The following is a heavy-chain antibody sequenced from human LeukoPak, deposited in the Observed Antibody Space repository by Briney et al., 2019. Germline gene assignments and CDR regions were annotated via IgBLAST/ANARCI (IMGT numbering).Heavy chain of an antibody. J-gene: IGHJ4*01. Sequence: SETLSLTCTVSGGSISSYYWSWIRQPPGKGLEWIGYIYYSGSTNYNPSLKSRVTISVDTSKNQFSLKLSSVTAADTAVYYCARDGRDGPMGGGQRTLVTASS. D-gene: IGHD5-24*01. CDR3: ARDGRDGPMG. V-gene: IGHV4-59*01. CDR2: IYYSGST. CDR1: GGSISSYY.